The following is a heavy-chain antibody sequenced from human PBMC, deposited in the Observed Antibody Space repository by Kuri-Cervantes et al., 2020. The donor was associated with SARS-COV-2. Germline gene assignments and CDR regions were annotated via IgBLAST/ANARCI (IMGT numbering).Heavy chain of an antibody. CDR2: ISGSGGST. V-gene: IGHV3-23*01. CDR3: SLSSSSVYYYYMDV. Sequence: GGSLRLSCAASGFTFSSYSMNWVRQAPGKGLEWVSAISGSGGSTYYADSVKGRFTISRDNSKNTLYLQMNSLRAEDTAVYYCSLSSSSVYYYYMDVWGKGTTVTVSS. J-gene: IGHJ6*03. CDR1: GFTFSSYS. D-gene: IGHD6-13*01.